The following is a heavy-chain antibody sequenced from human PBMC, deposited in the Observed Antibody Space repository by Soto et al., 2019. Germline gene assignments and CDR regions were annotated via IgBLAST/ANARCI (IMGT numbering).Heavy chain of an antibody. CDR3: ARVRPRRITIFGVAPFGWFDP. CDR1: GYTFTSYA. Sequence: ASVKVSCKASGYTFTSYAMHWVRQAPGQRLELMGWINAGNGNTKYSQKFQGRVTITRDTSASTAYMELSSLRSEDTAVYYCARVRPRRITIFGVAPFGWFDPWGQGTLVTVYS. D-gene: IGHD3-3*01. V-gene: IGHV1-3*01. CDR2: INAGNGNT. J-gene: IGHJ5*02.